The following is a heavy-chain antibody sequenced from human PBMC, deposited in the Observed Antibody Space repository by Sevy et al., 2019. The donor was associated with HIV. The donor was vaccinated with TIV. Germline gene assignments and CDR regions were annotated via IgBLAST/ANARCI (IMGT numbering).Heavy chain of an antibody. Sequence: GGSLRLSCEASGFSFSDYTMTWVRQAPGKGLEWVSSMSSSITYTYYADSLKGRFTISRDNAKSSLYLQMNSLRAEDTGGYYWARGGGFIVRASRYYWGQGTLVTVSS. J-gene: IGHJ4*02. V-gene: IGHV3-21*03. CDR2: MSSSITYT. CDR1: GFSFSDYT. CDR3: ARGGGFIVRASRYY. D-gene: IGHD1-26*01.